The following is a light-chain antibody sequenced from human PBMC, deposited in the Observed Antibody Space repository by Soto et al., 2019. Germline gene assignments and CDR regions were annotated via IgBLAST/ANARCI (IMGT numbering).Light chain of an antibody. CDR1: SSDVGSYNR. J-gene: IGLJ1*01. CDR2: EVS. CDR3: SSYTSSSTFVV. V-gene: IGLV2-18*02. Sequence: QSALTQPPSVSGSPGQSVTISCIGTSSDVGSYNRVSWYQQPPGTAPKLMIYEVSNRPSGVPDRFSGSKSGNTASLTISGLQAEDEADYYCSSYTSSSTFVVFGTGTKVTVL.